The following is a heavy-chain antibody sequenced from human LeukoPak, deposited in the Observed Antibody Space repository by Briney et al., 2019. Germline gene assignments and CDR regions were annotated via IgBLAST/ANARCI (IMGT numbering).Heavy chain of an antibody. CDR3: ARMSSPSRGVFNAFDI. CDR1: GGSISSGGYS. D-gene: IGHD5-24*01. CDR2: IYYSGST. V-gene: IGHV4-30-4*07. Sequence: TSSETLSLTCTVSGGSISSGGYSWSWIRQPPGKGLEWIAYIYYSGSTYYNPSLKSRVTISVDTSKYQFSLKLSSVTAADTAVYYCARMSSPSRGVFNAFDIWGQGTMVTVSS. J-gene: IGHJ3*02.